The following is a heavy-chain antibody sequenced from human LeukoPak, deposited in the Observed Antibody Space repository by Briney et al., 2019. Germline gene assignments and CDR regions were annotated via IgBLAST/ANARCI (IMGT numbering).Heavy chain of an antibody. J-gene: IGHJ5*02. CDR2: INHSGTT. V-gene: IGHV4-39*07. CDR3: ARGPNYDILTGYYNGWFDP. D-gene: IGHD3-9*01. CDR1: GGSVSNANSY. Sequence: SETLSLTCTVSGGSVSNANSYWGWIRQPPGKGLEWIGEINHSGTTNYTPSLKSRVTISVDTSKNQFSLKLSSVTAADTAVYFCARGPNYDILTGYYNGWFDPWGQGTLVTVSS.